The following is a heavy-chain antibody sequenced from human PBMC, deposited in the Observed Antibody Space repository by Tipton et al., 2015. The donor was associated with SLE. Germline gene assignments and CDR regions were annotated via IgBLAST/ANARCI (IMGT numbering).Heavy chain of an antibody. CDR3: ARDWGSNYYYGMDV. Sequence: TLSLTCAVYGGSFSGYYWSWIRQPPGKGLEWIGEINHSGSTNYNPSLKSRVTISVDTSKNQFSLKLSSVTAADTAVYYCARDWGSNYYYGMDVWGQGTTVTVSS. V-gene: IGHV4-34*01. D-gene: IGHD3-16*01. J-gene: IGHJ6*02. CDR1: GGSFSGYY. CDR2: INHSGST.